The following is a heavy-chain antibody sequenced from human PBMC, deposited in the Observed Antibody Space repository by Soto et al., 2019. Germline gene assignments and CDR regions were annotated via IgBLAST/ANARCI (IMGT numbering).Heavy chain of an antibody. CDR1: GGTFSSYA. CDR2: IIPIFGTS. V-gene: IGHV1-69*13. CDR3: ASSDDSSGYFDY. D-gene: IGHD3-22*01. J-gene: IGHJ4*02. Sequence: SVKVSCKASGGTFSSYAISWVRQAPGQGLEWMGGIIPIFGTSNYAQKFQGRVTITADESTSTAYMELSSLRSEDAAVYYCASSDDSSGYFDYWGQGTLVTVSS.